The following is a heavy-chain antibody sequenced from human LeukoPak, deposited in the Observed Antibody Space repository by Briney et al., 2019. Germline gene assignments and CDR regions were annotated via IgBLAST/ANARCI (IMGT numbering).Heavy chain of an antibody. J-gene: IGHJ4*02. CDR3: ARGVSGFWLSFDF. V-gene: IGHV4-4*09. Sequence: PSETLSLTCTVSGGSISSYYWTWIRQAPGKGLEWTGYIYAGGKTRSSPSLESRVSISVDTSKNQFSLKLASVTAADTAAYYCARGVSGFWLSFDFWDQGALVSVSS. CDR2: IYAGGKT. D-gene: IGHD3-10*01. CDR1: GGSISSYY.